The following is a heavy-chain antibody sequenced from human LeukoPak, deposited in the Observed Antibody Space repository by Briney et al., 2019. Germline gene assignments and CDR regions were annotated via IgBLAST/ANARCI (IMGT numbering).Heavy chain of an antibody. Sequence: GGSLRLSCAASGFSFSNYGMHWVRQAPGKGPERVAFIRYDGSKKYYADSVKGRFTISRDKSKNMLSLQMNSLRAEDTAVYYCAKDFSVKWELLIGHWGQGTLVTVSS. V-gene: IGHV3-30*02. D-gene: IGHD1-26*01. CDR2: IRYDGSKK. J-gene: IGHJ4*02. CDR1: GFSFSNYG. CDR3: AKDFSVKWELLIGH.